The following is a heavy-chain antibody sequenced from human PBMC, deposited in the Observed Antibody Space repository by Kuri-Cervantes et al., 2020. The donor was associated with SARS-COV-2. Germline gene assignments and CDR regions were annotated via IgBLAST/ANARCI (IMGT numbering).Heavy chain of an antibody. Sequence: LSLTCAASGFTFSDYYMSWIRQAPGKGLEWVSYISSGGSTIYYADSVKGRFTISRDNAKNSLYLQMYSLRAEDTAVYYCAKEKGGCSGGSCFYFDYWGQGTLVTVSS. V-gene: IGHV3-11*01. CDR3: AKEKGGCSGGSCFYFDY. CDR2: ISSGGSTI. CDR1: GFTFSDYY. D-gene: IGHD2-15*01. J-gene: IGHJ4*02.